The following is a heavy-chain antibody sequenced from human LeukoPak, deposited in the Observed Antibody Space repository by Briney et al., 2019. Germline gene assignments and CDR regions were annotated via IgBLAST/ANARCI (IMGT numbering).Heavy chain of an antibody. J-gene: IGHJ4*02. CDR3: ARGLAYPGY. V-gene: IGHV4-34*01. CDR2: INHSGST. Sequence: PSETLSLTCAVYGGSFSGYYWSWIRQPPGKGLEWIGEINHSGSTNYNPSLKSRVTISVDTSKNQFSLKLSSVTAADTAVYYCARGLAYPGYWGQGTLVTVSS. CDR1: GGSFSGYY.